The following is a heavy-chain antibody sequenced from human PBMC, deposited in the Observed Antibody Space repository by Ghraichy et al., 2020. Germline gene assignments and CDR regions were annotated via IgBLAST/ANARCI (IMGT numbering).Heavy chain of an antibody. CDR2: ISGSGGSK. CDR1: GFTFDSYA. CDR3: VKDWYNWNTDETIDH. V-gene: IGHV3-23*01. Sequence: GGSLRLSCVASGFTFDSYAMSWVRQAPGKGLEWISGISGSGGSKYYADSVRGRFGISRDHSKSTVYLQMSSLRAEDTAMYYCVKDWYNWNTDETIDHWGQGTMVTVSS. D-gene: IGHD1-1*01. J-gene: IGHJ4*02.